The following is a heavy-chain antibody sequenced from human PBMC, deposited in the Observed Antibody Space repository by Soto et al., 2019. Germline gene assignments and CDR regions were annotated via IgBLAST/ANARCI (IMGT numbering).Heavy chain of an antibody. CDR3: ARIQLGYDAFEI. V-gene: IGHV4-34*01. CDR1: GGSFSGYY. J-gene: IGHJ3*02. CDR2: INHSGST. Sequence: PSETLSLTCAVYGGSFSGYYWSWIRQPPGKGLEWIGEINHSGSTNYNPSLKSRVTISVDTSKNQFSLKLSSVTAADTAVYYCARIQLGYDAFEIWGQGTMVTVSS. D-gene: IGHD6-6*01.